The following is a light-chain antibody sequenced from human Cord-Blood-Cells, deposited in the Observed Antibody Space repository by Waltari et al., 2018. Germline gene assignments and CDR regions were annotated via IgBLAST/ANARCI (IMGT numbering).Light chain of an antibody. V-gene: IGKV3-20*01. CDR3: QQYGSAPRT. CDR1: QSVSRSY. Sequence: IVFTQSPGTLSLSPGERATPSCRASQSVSRSYLAWYQQKPGQAPRLLIYGASSRATGIPDRFSGSGSGTDFTLTISRLEPEDCAVYYCQQYGSAPRTFGQGTKVEIK. J-gene: IGKJ1*01. CDR2: GAS.